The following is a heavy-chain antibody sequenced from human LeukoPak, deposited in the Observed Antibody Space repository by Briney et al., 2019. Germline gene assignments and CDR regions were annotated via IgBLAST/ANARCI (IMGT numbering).Heavy chain of an antibody. V-gene: IGHV3-20*04. J-gene: IGHJ5*02. CDR2: INWNGGST. CDR1: GFTFDDYG. CDR3: ARAPVIVVVPAQFDP. Sequence: PGGSLRLSCAASGFTFDDYGMSWVRQAPGKGLEWVSGINWNGGSTGYADSVKGRFTISRDNAKNSLYLQMNSLRAEDTAVYYCARAPVIVVVPAQFDPWGQGTLVTVSS. D-gene: IGHD2-2*01.